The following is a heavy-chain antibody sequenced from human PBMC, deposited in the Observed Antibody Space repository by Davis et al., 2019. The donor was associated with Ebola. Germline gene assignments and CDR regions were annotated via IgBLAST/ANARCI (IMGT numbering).Heavy chain of an antibody. D-gene: IGHD3-3*01. J-gene: IGHJ4*02. CDR2: IQYGGSKE. CDR3: AKDRDYDFWTGSPTGFDF. V-gene: IGHV3-30*02. CDR1: GFIFSSYV. Sequence: GGSLRLSCAASGFIFSSYVMHWVRQTPGKGLEWVAFIQYGGSKEFYAESVKGRFTISRDNSRNTLYLQMNRLRVEDTALYYCAKDRDYDFWTGSPTGFDFWGQGTLVTVSS.